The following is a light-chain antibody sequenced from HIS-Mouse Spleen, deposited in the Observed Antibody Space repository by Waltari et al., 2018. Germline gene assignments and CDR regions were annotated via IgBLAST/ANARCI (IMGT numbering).Light chain of an antibody. J-gene: IGLJ3*02. CDR3: CSYAGSSTWV. V-gene: IGLV2-23*01. Sequence: QSALTQPASVSGSPGQSITISCTGTSSDVGSYNLVPWYQQHPGKAPKLMIYEGSKRPSVVSNRFSGSKSGNTASLTISGLQAEDEADYCCCSYAGSSTWVFGGGTKLTVL. CDR1: SSDVGSYNL. CDR2: EGS.